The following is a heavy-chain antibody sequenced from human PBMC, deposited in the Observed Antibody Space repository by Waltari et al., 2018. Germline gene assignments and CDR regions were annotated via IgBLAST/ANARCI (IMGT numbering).Heavy chain of an antibody. CDR1: GGSISSSSYY. J-gene: IGHJ4*02. CDR2: IYYSGST. V-gene: IGHV4-39*07. D-gene: IGHD6-6*01. Sequence: QLQLQESGPGLGKPSETLSLTCTVSGGSISSSSYYWGWIRQPPGKGLEWIGSIYYSGSTYYNPSLKSRVTISVDTSKNQFSLKLSSVTAADTAVYYCARRPPMAARPGPHYFDYWGQGTLVTVSS. CDR3: ARRPPMAARPGPHYFDY.